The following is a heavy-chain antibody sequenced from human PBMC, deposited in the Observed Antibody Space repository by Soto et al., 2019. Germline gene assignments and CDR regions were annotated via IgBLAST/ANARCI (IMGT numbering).Heavy chain of an antibody. CDR2: IIPIFGIA. CDR1: GGTFSSYA. J-gene: IGHJ5*02. Sequence: ASVKVSCKASGGTFSSYAISWVRQAPGQGLEWMGGIIPIFGIANYAQKVQGRVTITADKSTSTAYMELSSLRSEDTAVYYCARDNSSSWYNWFDPWGQGTLVTVSS. CDR3: ARDNSSSWYNWFDP. D-gene: IGHD6-13*01. V-gene: IGHV1-69*10.